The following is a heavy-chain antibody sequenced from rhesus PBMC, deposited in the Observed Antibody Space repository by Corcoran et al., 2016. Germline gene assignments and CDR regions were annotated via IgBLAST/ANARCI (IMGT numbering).Heavy chain of an antibody. CDR2: IYGSGGSN. Sequence: QWQLQEPAPGLVHPSDTLPLPAPVPVSPIPRRHSGGWFRQPPGKGLEGIGSIYGSGGSNYRKPSLKSRVTLSVDTSKNQFSLKLSSVTAADTAVYYCARTPNTVKIDYWGQGVLVTVSS. CDR1: VSPIPRRHS. J-gene: IGHJ4*01. V-gene: IGHV4S14*01. CDR3: ARTPNTVKIDY. D-gene: IGHD4-23*01.